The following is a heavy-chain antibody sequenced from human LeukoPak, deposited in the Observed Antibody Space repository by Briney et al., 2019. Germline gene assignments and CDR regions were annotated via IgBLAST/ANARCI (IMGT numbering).Heavy chain of an antibody. CDR3: ARLLPRQGGDV. Sequence: KPSETLSLTCAVYGASSTGYYWGWFRQPPGKGLEWIGEIHHSGGTNYNPSLKSRVTISLDTSNNQFSLKLNSVTAADTAVYYCARLLPRQGGDVWGQGTTVTVSS. CDR2: IHHSGGT. V-gene: IGHV4-34*01. CDR1: GASSTGYY. J-gene: IGHJ6*02. D-gene: IGHD2-15*01.